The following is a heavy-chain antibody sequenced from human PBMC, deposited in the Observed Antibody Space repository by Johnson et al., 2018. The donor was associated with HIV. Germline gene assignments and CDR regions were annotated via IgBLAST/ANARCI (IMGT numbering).Heavy chain of an antibody. CDR3: ANLYSSSSDAFDI. D-gene: IGHD6-6*01. Sequence: QVQLVESGGGLVKPGGSLRLSCSASGFTFSDYYMSWIRQAPGTGLEWVSYISSSGSTIYYADSVKGRFTISRDNAKNSLYLQMNSLRAEDTALYYCANLYSSSSDAFDIWGQGTMVTVSS. V-gene: IGHV3-11*01. CDR1: GFTFSDYY. CDR2: ISSSGSTI. J-gene: IGHJ3*02.